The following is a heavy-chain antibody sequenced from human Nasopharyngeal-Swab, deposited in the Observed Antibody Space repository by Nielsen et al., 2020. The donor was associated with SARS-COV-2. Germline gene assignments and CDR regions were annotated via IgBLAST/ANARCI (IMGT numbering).Heavy chain of an antibody. V-gene: IGHV3-53*01. CDR2: IYSGGST. J-gene: IGHJ4*02. D-gene: IGHD4-17*01. CDR3: ARDQYGDYGDY. Sequence: VGRAPGEGLEWVSVIYSGGSTYYADSVKGRFTISRDNSKNTLYLQMNSLRAEDTAVYYCARDQYGDYGDYWGQGTLVTVSS.